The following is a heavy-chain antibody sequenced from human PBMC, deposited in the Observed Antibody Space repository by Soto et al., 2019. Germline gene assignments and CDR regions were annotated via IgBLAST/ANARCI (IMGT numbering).Heavy chain of an antibody. CDR1: GGSFSGYY. D-gene: IGHD3-10*01. CDR2: INHSGST. V-gene: IGHV4-34*01. Sequence: QVQLQQWGAGLLKPSETLSLTCAVYGGSFSGYYWSWIRQPPGKGLEWIGEINHSGSTNYNPSLKMPVTIAVDTSKNQCSLKLSSVTAADTAVYYCATYMVRGTVGVGAATNWGQGTLVTVSS. CDR3: ATYMVRGTVGVGAATN. J-gene: IGHJ4*02.